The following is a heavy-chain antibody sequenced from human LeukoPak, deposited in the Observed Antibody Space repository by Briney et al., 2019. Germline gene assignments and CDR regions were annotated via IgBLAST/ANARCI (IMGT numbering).Heavy chain of an antibody. CDR3: AQYYYDSSGYYLVY. Sequence: SVKVSCKASGGTFSSYAISWVRQAPGQGLEWMGRIIPILGIANHAQKFQGRVTITADKSTSTAYMELSSLRSEDTAVYYCAQYYYDSSGYYLVYWGQGTLVTVSS. CDR1: GGTFSSYA. D-gene: IGHD3-22*01. CDR2: IIPILGIA. V-gene: IGHV1-69*04. J-gene: IGHJ4*02.